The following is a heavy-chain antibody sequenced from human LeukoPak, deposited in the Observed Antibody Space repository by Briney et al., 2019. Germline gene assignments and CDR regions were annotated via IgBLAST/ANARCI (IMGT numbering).Heavy chain of an antibody. CDR1: GGSISSSSYY. CDR3: ARDSPPGGSPLPHFDY. CDR2: IYYSGST. J-gene: IGHJ4*02. D-gene: IGHD1-26*01. V-gene: IGHV4-39*07. Sequence: SETLSLTCTVSGGSISSSSYYWGWIRQPPGKGLEWIGSIYYSGSTYYNPSLKSRVTISVDTSKNQFSLKLSSVTAADTAVYYCARDSPPGGSPLPHFDYWGQGTLVTVSS.